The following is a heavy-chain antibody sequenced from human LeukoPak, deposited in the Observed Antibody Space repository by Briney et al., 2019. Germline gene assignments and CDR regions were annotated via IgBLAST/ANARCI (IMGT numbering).Heavy chain of an antibody. Sequence: SETLSLTCTVSGGSISSSSYYWGWIRQPPGKGLEWIGYIYYSGSTNYNPSLKSRVTISVDTSKNQFSLKLSSVTAADTAVYYCARDAPRSGSYYDYWGQGTLVTVSS. V-gene: IGHV4-61*05. CDR3: ARDAPRSGSYYDY. J-gene: IGHJ4*02. CDR1: GGSISSSSYY. D-gene: IGHD3-10*01. CDR2: IYYSGST.